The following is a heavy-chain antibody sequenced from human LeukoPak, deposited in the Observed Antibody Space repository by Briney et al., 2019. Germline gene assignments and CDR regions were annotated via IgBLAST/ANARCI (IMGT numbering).Heavy chain of an antibody. J-gene: IGHJ4*02. CDR3: ARILSGAFDY. CDR1: GFTSSSYA. D-gene: IGHD3-3*01. V-gene: IGHV3-23*01. Sequence: GGSLRLSCAASGFTSSSYAMSLVRQAPGKGLEWVSAISGSGGSTYYADSVKGRFTISRDNSKNTLYLQMNSLRAEDTAVYYCARILSGAFDYWGQGTLVTVSS. CDR2: ISGSGGST.